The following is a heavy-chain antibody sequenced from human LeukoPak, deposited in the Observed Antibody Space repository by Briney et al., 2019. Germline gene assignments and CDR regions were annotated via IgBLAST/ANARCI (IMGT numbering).Heavy chain of an antibody. Sequence: GESLKISCKGSGYSFTTSWIGWVRQMPGKGLEWMGVIYPGNSDITYSPFFQGQVTISADKSVSTAYLHRGSLKASDTAIYYCARHLSSITSCPNYWGQGTLVTVSS. CDR2: IYPGNSDI. CDR1: GYSFTTSW. D-gene: IGHD2-2*01. CDR3: ARHLSSITSCPNY. V-gene: IGHV5-51*01. J-gene: IGHJ4*02.